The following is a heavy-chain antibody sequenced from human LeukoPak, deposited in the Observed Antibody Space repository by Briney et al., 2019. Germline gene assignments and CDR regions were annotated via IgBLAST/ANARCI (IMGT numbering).Heavy chain of an antibody. Sequence: PSETLSLTCAVYGGSFSGYYWSWIRHPPGKGLEWIGEINHSGSTNYNPSLKSRVTISVDTSKNQFSLKLSSVTAADTAVYYCARRKRGFDYWGQGTLVTVSS. CDR1: GGSFSGYY. J-gene: IGHJ4*02. CDR3: ARRKRGFDY. V-gene: IGHV4-34*01. D-gene: IGHD3-10*01. CDR2: INHSGST.